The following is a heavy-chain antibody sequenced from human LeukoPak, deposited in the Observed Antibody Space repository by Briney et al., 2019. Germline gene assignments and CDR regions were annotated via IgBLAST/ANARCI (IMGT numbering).Heavy chain of an antibody. CDR2: ISGSGGST. J-gene: IGHJ4*02. V-gene: IGHV3-23*01. Sequence: GGSLRLSCAVSGFTFSSYDMSWVRQAPGKGLEWVSGISGSGGSTYYADSVKGQFTISRDNSRNTVYLEMISLTVEDTAVYYCAKDDSWLQFGVWSPGTLVTV. CDR1: GFTFSSYD. D-gene: IGHD5-24*01. CDR3: AKDDSWLQFGV.